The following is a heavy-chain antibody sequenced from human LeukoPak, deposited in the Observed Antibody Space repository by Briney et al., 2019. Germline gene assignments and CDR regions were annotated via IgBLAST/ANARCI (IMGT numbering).Heavy chain of an antibody. CDR1: SGSISTFY. Sequence: SETLSLTCTVSSGSISTFYWSWIRQPPGKGLEWIGYVYQSGTTSYNPSLKRRVTISADTSKNQFSLRVTSVTAADTAVYYCARHGSGDLWYPFDYWGQGTLVTVSS. J-gene: IGHJ4*02. CDR2: VYQSGTT. V-gene: IGHV4-59*08. CDR3: ARHGSGDLWYPFDY. D-gene: IGHD3-16*01.